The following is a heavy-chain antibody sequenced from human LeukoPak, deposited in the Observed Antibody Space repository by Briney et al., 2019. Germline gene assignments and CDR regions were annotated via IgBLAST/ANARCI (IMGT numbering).Heavy chain of an antibody. V-gene: IGHV3-74*01. Sequence: GGSLRLSYAASGFTFSSYWMHWVRQAPGKGLVWVSRINSDGSSTSYADSVKGRFTISRDNAKNTLYLQMNSLRAEDTAVYYCAISIAARAFDYWGQGTLVTVSS. D-gene: IGHD6-6*01. J-gene: IGHJ4*02. CDR2: INSDGSST. CDR3: AISIAARAFDY. CDR1: GFTFSSYW.